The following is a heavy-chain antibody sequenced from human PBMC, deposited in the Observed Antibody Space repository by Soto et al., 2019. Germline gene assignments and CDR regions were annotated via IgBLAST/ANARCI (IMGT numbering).Heavy chain of an antibody. D-gene: IGHD6-13*01. Sequence: QVQLVQSGAEVKKPGASVKVSCKASGYTFTSYAMPWVRQAPGQRLEWLGWINAGNGNTKYSQKFQGSVNITRDTSASTAYMELSSLRSEDTAVYYCARTIAAADDPCDYWGQGARVTVSA. J-gene: IGHJ4*02. CDR3: ARTIAAADDPCDY. V-gene: IGHV1-3*01. CDR2: INAGNGNT. CDR1: GYTFTSYA.